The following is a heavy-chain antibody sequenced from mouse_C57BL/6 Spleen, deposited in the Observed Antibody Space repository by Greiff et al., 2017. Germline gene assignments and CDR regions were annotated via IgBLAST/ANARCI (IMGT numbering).Heavy chain of an antibody. CDR3: ARLGNYNY. V-gene: IGHV1-50*01. CDR2: IDPSDSYT. D-gene: IGHD2-1*01. J-gene: IGHJ2*01. Sequence: QVQLQQPGAELVKPGASVKLSCKASGSTFTSYWMQWVKQRPGQGLEWIGEIDPSDSYTNYNQKFKGKATLTVDTSSSTAYMQLSSLTSEDAAVYYCARLGNYNYWGKGTTLTVSS. CDR1: GSTFTSYW.